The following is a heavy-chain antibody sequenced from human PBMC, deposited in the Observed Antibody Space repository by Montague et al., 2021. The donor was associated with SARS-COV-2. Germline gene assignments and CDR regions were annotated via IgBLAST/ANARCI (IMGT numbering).Heavy chain of an antibody. J-gene: IGHJ5*02. Sequence: SETLSLTCTVSGGSVSSYYWSWIRQSPGKGLQWLGYIYYSGRTDYNPSLKSRVTMSVYTSKNQHCLRLNSVTTADTAVYFCACAGGFYDYWSGYSSLAGFFEPWGQGVLVTVSS. CDR2: IYYSGRT. V-gene: IGHV4-59*02. CDR1: GGSVSSYY. CDR3: ACAGGFYDYWSGYSSLAGFFEP. D-gene: IGHD3-3*01.